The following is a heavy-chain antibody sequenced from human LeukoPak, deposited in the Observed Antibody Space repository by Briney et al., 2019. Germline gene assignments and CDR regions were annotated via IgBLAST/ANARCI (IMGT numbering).Heavy chain of an antibody. CDR3: ATSHTVTTGYFDY. CDR2: ISAYNGNT. J-gene: IGHJ4*02. D-gene: IGHD4-17*01. CDR1: GYTFTSYY. Sequence: ASVKVSCKASGYTFTSYYMHWVRQAPGQGLEWMGWISAYNGNTNYAQKLQGRVTMTTDTSTSTAYMELRSLRSDDTAVYYCATSHTVTTGYFDYWGQGTLVTVSS. V-gene: IGHV1-18*04.